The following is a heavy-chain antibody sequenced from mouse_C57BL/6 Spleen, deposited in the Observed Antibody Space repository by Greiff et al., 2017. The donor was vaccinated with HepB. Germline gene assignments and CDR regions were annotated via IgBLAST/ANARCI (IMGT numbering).Heavy chain of an antibody. Sequence: EVKLVESGEGLVKPGGSLKLSCAASGFTFSSYAMSWVRQTPEKRLEWVAYISSGGDYIYYADTVKGRFTISRDNARNTLYLQMSSLKSEDTAMYYCTRNGGWLLRNYAMDYWGQGTSVTVSS. J-gene: IGHJ4*01. D-gene: IGHD2-3*01. V-gene: IGHV5-9-1*02. CDR1: GFTFSSYA. CDR3: TRNGGWLLRNYAMDY. CDR2: ISSGGDYI.